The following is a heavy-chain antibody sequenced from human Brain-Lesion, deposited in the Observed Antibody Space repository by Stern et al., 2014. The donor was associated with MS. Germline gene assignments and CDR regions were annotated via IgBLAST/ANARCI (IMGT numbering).Heavy chain of an antibody. CDR2: INPNTGVT. V-gene: IGHV1-2*04. CDR1: GYTFTGFF. J-gene: IGHJ4*02. D-gene: IGHD2-15*01. CDR3: ARGYPSFDN. Sequence: QDQLVQSGAEVKKPGASVKVSCTASGYTFTGFFLHWVRQAPGQGLEWVGWINPNTGVTKSAQKFQGWVTLTRDTSINTVYMELNRLKSDDTAVFYCARGYPSFDNWGQGTLVTVSS.